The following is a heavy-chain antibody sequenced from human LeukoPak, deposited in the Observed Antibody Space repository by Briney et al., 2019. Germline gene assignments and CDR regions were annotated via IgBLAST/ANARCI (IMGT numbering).Heavy chain of an antibody. CDR1: GGSISSSSYY. V-gene: IGHV4-39*07. CDR3: ASSYNWNDLDYYYYMDV. CDR2: IYYSGST. J-gene: IGHJ6*03. D-gene: IGHD1-1*01. Sequence: PSETLSLTCTVSGGSISSSSYYWGWIRQPPGKGLEWIGSIYYSGSTYYNPSLKSRVTISVDTSKNQFSLKLSSVTAADTAVYYCASSYNWNDLDYYYYMDVWGKGTTVTVSS.